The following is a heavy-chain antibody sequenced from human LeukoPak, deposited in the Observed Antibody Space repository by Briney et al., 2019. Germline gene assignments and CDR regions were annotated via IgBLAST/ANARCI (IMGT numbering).Heavy chain of an antibody. CDR3: AKEALAFQHWFAP. CDR1: GDSVSSNSAA. Sequence: SQTLSLTCAISGDSVSSNSAAWNWIRQSPWRGLEWLGRTYYRSKWFSDYAVSVKSRITIKPETSNNQFSLQLNSVTPGDTAVYYCAKEALAFQHWFAPWGQGTLVTVSS. J-gene: IGHJ5*02. D-gene: IGHD3-3*02. CDR2: TYYRSKWFS. V-gene: IGHV6-1*01.